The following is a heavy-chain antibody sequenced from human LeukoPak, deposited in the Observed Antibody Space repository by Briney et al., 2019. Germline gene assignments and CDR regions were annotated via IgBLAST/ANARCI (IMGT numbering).Heavy chain of an antibody. V-gene: IGHV5-51*01. CDR2: FYPGDSAS. Sequence: GEPLKISCKGSGYSFTNYWIGWVRQMPGKGLEWMGMFYPGDSASRFSPSFQGRVTMSVDRSINTAYLQWSSLRASDTAMYYCATSREVAGSHAFDIWGQGTVVTVSS. CDR3: ATSREVAGSHAFDI. D-gene: IGHD6-19*01. J-gene: IGHJ3*02. CDR1: GYSFTNYW.